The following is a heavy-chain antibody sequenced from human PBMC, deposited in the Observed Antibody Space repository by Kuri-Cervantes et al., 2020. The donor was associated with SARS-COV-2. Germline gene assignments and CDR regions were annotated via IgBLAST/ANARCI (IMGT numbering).Heavy chain of an antibody. Sequence: GESLKISCAASGFTFSSYWMSWVRQAPGKGLEWVANIKQDGSEKYYVDSVKGRFTISRDNAKNSLYLQMNSLRAEDTAVYYCAKRGHEWELLTSGGLDYWGQGTLVTVSS. CDR2: IKQDGSEK. D-gene: IGHD1-26*01. CDR1: GFTFSSYW. J-gene: IGHJ4*02. CDR3: AKRGHEWELLTSGGLDY. V-gene: IGHV3-7*03.